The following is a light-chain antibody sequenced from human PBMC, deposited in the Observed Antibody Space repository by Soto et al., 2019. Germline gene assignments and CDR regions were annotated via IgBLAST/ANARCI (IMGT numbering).Light chain of an antibody. Sequence: DLPMTQSPSSLSASVGDRVTITCRASQSINTYLNWYQQQPGKAPKLLIYTASSLQSGVPSRFSGSGSGTDFTLTISSLQPEDFATYYCQQSYTTPRTFGQGTKVEIK. CDR1: QSINTY. J-gene: IGKJ1*01. V-gene: IGKV1-39*01. CDR3: QQSYTTPRT. CDR2: TAS.